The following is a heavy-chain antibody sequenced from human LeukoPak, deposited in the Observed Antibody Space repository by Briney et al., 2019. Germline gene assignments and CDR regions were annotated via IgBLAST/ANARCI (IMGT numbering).Heavy chain of an antibody. J-gene: IGHJ4*02. D-gene: IGHD4-17*01. V-gene: IGHV1-8*03. Sequence: ASVKVSCKASGYTFTSYDINWVRQATGQGLEWMGWMNPNSGNTGYAQKFQGRVTITRNTSISTAYMELSSLRSEDTAVYYCARFEDDYDYSDYWGQGTLVTVSS. CDR1: GYTFTSYD. CDR3: ARFEDDYDYSDY. CDR2: MNPNSGNT.